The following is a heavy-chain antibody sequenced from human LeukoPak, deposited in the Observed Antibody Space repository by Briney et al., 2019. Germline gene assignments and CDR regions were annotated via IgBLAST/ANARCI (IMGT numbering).Heavy chain of an antibody. Sequence: GGSLRLSCAASGFTFSSSAMNWVRQAPGKGLEWVSAISGSGGSTYYADSVKGRFTISRDNSKNTLYLQMNSLRAEDTAVYYCAKDSYYDIMTGYYSALRHMDVWGQGTTVTVSS. CDR1: GFTFSSSA. CDR2: ISGSGGST. CDR3: AKDSYYDIMTGYYSALRHMDV. D-gene: IGHD3-9*01. J-gene: IGHJ6*02. V-gene: IGHV3-23*01.